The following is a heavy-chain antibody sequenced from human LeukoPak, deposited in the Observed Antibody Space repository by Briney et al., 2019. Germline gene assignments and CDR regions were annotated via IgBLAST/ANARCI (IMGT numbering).Heavy chain of an antibody. CDR3: TRAYYYDSSGFHYFDY. Sequence: SETLSLTCTVSGASLSGSNYYWGWTRQPPGKGLEWIGSIFYSGSTYYNPSLRSRVTFSIDTSKNQFSLKLSSVTAADTAVYYCTRAYYYDSSGFHYFDYWGQGTLVTVSS. V-gene: IGHV4-39*07. CDR2: IFYSGST. D-gene: IGHD3-22*01. CDR1: GASLSGSNYY. J-gene: IGHJ4*02.